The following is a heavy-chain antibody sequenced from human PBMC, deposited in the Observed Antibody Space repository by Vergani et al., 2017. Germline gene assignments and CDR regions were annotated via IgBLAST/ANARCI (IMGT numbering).Heavy chain of an antibody. V-gene: IGHV3-53*04. CDR2: IYSGGST. J-gene: IGHJ6*02. CDR3: ARDRVDIVATTTYYYYYYGMDV. Sequence: EVQLVESGGGLVQPGGSLRLSCAASGFTVSSNYMSWVRQAPGKGLELVSVIYSGGSTYYADSGKGRFTNSRHNSKNTLYLQMNSLRAEDTAVYYCARDRVDIVATTTYYYYYYGMDVWGQGTTVTVSS. D-gene: IGHD5-12*01. CDR1: GFTVSSNY.